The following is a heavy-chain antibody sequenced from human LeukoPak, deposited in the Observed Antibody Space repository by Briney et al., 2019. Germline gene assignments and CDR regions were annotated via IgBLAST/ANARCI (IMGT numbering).Heavy chain of an antibody. CDR1: GFTLSNDW. CDR3: TTGSSYDAFDI. D-gene: IGHD3-10*01. Sequence: PADALRLTSTASGFTLSNDWMSWLRQTTRKGLEWVGRIKSKTDGGTTDYAAPVKGRFTISRDDSKNTLYLQMNSLKTEDTAVYYCTTGSSYDAFDIWGQGTMVTVSS. V-gene: IGHV3-15*01. CDR2: IKSKTDGGTT. J-gene: IGHJ3*02.